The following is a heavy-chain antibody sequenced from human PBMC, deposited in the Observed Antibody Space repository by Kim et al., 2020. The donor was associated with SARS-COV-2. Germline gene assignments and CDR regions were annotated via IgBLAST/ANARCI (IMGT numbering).Heavy chain of an antibody. V-gene: IGHV3-23*01. J-gene: IGHJ4*02. CDR3: AKDGGTFLPSSSSLTN. CDR2: ISGSAGNT. Sequence: GGSLRLSCAASGFTFSNYAMSWVRQAPGKGLEWVSAISGSAGNTHYADSVKGRFTISRDNSKNTLDLQMNSLRAEDTAVYYCAKDGGTFLPSSSSLTNWGQGTLVTVSS. D-gene: IGHD3-16*01. CDR1: GFTFSNYA.